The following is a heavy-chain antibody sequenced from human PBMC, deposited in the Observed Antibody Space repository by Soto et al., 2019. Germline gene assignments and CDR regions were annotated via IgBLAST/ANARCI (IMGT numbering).Heavy chain of an antibody. J-gene: IGHJ6*02. V-gene: IGHV2-5*02. D-gene: IGHD2-21*02. CDR3: AHSRCGGDCLQSYSSHYYYGMDV. CDR1: GFSLSTGGVG. CDR2: IYWDDDK. Sequence: SGPTRVNPTQTLTLTGTFSGFSLSTGGVGVGWIRQPPGKALEWLALIYWDDDKRYSPSLRSRLTVTKDTSKNQVVLTMTNMDPVDTATYYCAHSRCGGDCLQSYSSHYYYGMDVWGQGTTVTVSS.